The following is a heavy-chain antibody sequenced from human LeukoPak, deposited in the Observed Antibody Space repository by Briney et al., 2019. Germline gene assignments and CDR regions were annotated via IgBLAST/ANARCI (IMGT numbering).Heavy chain of an antibody. V-gene: IGHV4-39*01. CDR1: GGSISSSSYY. D-gene: IGHD6-13*01. J-gene: IGHJ4*02. Sequence: SETLSLTCTVSGGSISSSSYYWGWIRQPPGKGLEWIGSIYYSGSTYYNPSLKSRVTISVDTSKNQFSLKLSSVTAADTAVYYCARGKPNYSSSWYDYWGQGTLVTVSS. CDR2: IYYSGST. CDR3: ARGKPNYSSSWYDY.